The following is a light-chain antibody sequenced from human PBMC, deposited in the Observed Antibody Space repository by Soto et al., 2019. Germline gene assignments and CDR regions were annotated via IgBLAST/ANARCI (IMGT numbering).Light chain of an antibody. V-gene: IGLV2-14*03. CDR3: SSYSSSGTLYV. Sequence: QAVLTQPASVSGSPGQSITISCTGSSSDVGDYNYVAWYQQHPDKAPKLMIFDVSSRPSGVSNRFSGSQSGSTASLTISGLQAEDEADYFCSSYSSSGTLYVFGTGTKLTVL. CDR1: SSDVGDYNY. J-gene: IGLJ1*01. CDR2: DVS.